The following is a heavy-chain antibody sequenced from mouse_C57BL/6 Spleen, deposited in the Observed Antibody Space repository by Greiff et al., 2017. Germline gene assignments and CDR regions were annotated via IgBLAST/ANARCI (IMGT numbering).Heavy chain of an antibody. Sequence: QVQLQQPGAELVKPGASVKLSCKASGYTFTSYWMHWVKQTPGQGLEWIGIIHPNSGSTNYTETFKSQATLSIDKSSSTPYMQLSSLTSEDSAVDYSARDLSFFTTEVEGYWGQGTTLTVSS. CDR1: GYTFTSYW. V-gene: IGHV1-64*01. CDR2: IHPNSGST. J-gene: IGHJ2*01. CDR3: ARDLSFFTTEVEGY. D-gene: IGHD1-1*01.